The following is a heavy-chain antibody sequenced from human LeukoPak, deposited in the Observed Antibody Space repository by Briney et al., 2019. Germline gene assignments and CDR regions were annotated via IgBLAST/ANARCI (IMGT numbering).Heavy chain of an antibody. V-gene: IGHV3-23*01. Sequence: GSLRLSCAASGFTFNTYDMSWVRHAPGKGLEWVSGTSGSGGATYYADSVKGRFTISRDDPHNTLYLQMNSLRAEDTAVYFCARGGVDYYGSGTYYLMYYFDYWGQGALVTVSS. CDR3: ARGGVDYYGSGTYYLMYYFDY. CDR1: GFTFNTYD. J-gene: IGHJ4*02. D-gene: IGHD3-10*01. CDR2: TSGSGGAT.